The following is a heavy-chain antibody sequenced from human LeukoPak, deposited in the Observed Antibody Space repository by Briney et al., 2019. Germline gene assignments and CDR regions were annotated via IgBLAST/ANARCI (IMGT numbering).Heavy chain of an antibody. CDR1: GYSISSGYY. J-gene: IGHJ4*02. D-gene: IGHD3-22*01. CDR3: ARDPDPYYYDSSGYRGGSYFDY. CDR2: IYHSGST. Sequence: SETLSLTCTVSGYSISSGYYWGWIRQPPGKGLEWIGSIYHSGSTYYNPSLKSRVTISVDTSKNQFSLKLSSVTAADTAVYYCARDPDPYYYDSSGYRGGSYFDYWGQGTLVTVSS. V-gene: IGHV4-38-2*02.